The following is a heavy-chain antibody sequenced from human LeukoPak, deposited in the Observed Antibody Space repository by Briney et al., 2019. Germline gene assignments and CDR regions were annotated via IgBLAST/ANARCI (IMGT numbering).Heavy chain of an antibody. CDR2: INHSGST. CDR1: GGSFSGYY. Sequence: SETLSLTCAVYGGSFSGYYWSWIRQPPGKGLEWIGEINHSGSTNYNPSLKSRVTISVDTSKNQFSLKLSSVTAADTAVYYCAVVVAAKPDYWGQGTLVTVSS. CDR3: AVVVAAKPDY. J-gene: IGHJ4*02. D-gene: IGHD2-15*01. V-gene: IGHV4-34*01.